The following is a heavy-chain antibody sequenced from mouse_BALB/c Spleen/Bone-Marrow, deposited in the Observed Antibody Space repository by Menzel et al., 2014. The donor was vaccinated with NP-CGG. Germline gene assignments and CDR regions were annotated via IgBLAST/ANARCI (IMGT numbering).Heavy chain of an antibody. D-gene: IGHD1-2*01. CDR1: GYSITSDYA. V-gene: IGHV3-2*02. Sequence: EVQLVESGPGLVKPSQSLSLTCTVTGYSITSDYAWNWIRQFQGNKLAWMGYISYSSSTNYNPSLKSRISITRDTSKNQLFLQLNSVTAEDTATYYCARWDYGDYAMDYWGQGTSVTVSS. CDR2: ISYSSST. CDR3: ARWDYGDYAMDY. J-gene: IGHJ4*01.